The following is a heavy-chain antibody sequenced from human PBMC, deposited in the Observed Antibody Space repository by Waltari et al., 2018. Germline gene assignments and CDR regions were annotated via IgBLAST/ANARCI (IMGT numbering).Heavy chain of an antibody. CDR3: ARGGSRGSYSN. J-gene: IGHJ1*01. CDR1: GGSFSGYY. D-gene: IGHD1-26*01. V-gene: IGHV4-34*01. CDR2: INHSGST. Sequence: QVQLQQWGAGLLKPSETLSLTCAVYGGSFSGYYWNWIRQPPGKGLEWVGEINHSGSTTYTPSLKSRVSISVDTSKNRFSLKLSSVTAADTAVYFCARGGSRGSYSNWGLGTLVTVSS.